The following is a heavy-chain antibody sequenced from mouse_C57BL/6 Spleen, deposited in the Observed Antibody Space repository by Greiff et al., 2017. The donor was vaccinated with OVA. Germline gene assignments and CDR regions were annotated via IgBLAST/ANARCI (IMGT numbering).Heavy chain of an antibody. J-gene: IGHJ4*01. CDR1: GYTFTSYW. V-gene: IGHV1-55*01. CDR3: ARVYYYGSSYVLYAMDY. CDR2: IYPGSGST. D-gene: IGHD1-1*01. Sequence: QVQLQQPGAELVRPGSSVKLSCKASGYTFTSYWMDWVKQRPGQGLEWIGDIYPGSGSTNYNEKFKSKATLTVDTSSSTAYMQLSSLTSEDSAVYYCARVYYYGSSYVLYAMDYWGQGTSVTVSS.